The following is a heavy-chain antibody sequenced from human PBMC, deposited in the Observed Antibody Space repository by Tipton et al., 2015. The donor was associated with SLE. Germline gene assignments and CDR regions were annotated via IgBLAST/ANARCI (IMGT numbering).Heavy chain of an antibody. Sequence: RSLRLSCAASGFTFSSYAMHWVRQAPGKGLEWVAVISYDGSNKYYADSVKGRFTISRDNSKNTLYLQMNSLRAEDTAVYYCAMARKGNAFDIWGQGTMVTVSS. CDR3: AMARKGNAFDI. J-gene: IGHJ3*02. V-gene: IGHV3-30-3*01. CDR1: GFTFSSYA. CDR2: ISYDGSNK.